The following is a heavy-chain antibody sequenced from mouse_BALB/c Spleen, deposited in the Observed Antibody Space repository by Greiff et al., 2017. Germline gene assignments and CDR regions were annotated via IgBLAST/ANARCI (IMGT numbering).Heavy chain of an antibody. J-gene: IGHJ4*01. CDR3: ARRDYYAMDY. CDR1: GYTFTDYW. V-gene: IGHV1-69*01. CDR2: IDTSDSYT. Sequence: QVQLQQPGAELVMPGASVKMSCKASGYTFTDYWMHWVKQRPGQGLEWIGAIDTSDSYTSYNQKFKGKATLTVDESSSTAYMQLSSLTSEDSAVYYCARRDYYAMDYWGQGTSVTVSS.